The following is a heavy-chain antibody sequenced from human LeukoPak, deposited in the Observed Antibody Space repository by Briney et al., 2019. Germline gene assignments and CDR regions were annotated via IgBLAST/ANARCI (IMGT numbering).Heavy chain of an antibody. CDR2: INHSGST. J-gene: IGHJ4*02. D-gene: IGHD3-22*01. CDR1: GGSFSGYY. V-gene: IGHV4-34*01. Sequence: SETLSLTCAVYGGSFSGYYWSWIRQPPGKGLEWIGEINHSGSTNYNPSLKSRVTISVDTSKNQFSLKLSSVTAADTAVYYCASVDGSSYDSSGYPKGGPFDYWGQGTLVTVSS. CDR3: ASVDGSSYDSSGYPKGGPFDY.